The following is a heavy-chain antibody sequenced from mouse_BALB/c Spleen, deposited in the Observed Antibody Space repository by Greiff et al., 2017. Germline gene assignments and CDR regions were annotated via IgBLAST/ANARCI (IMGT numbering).Heavy chain of an antibody. D-gene: IGHD1-2*01. CDR2: ISSGGGST. V-gene: IGHV5-12-1*01. Sequence: EVMLVESGGGLVKPGGSLKLSCAASGFAFSSYDMSWVRQTPEKRLEWVAYISSGGGSTYYPDTVKGRFTISRDNAKNTLYLQMSSLKSEDTAMYYCARDHYYGDAGFAYWGQGTLVTVSA. J-gene: IGHJ3*01. CDR1: GFAFSSYD. CDR3: ARDHYYGDAGFAY.